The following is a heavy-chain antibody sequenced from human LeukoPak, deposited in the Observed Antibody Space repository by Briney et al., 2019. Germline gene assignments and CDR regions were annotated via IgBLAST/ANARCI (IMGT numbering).Heavy chain of an antibody. V-gene: IGHV4-59*01. CDR3: VRGYYDSSGSSNTFDI. J-gene: IGHJ3*02. CDR1: GGSISSSY. CDR2: IHYSGNK. D-gene: IGHD3-22*01. Sequence: PSETLSLTCTVSGGSISSSYWSWIRQPPGKGLEWIGYIHYSGNKNYTPTLRNRLTTSVDTSKNQFSLKLSSVTAADTAVYYCVRGYYDSSGSSNTFDIWGQGTMVTVSS.